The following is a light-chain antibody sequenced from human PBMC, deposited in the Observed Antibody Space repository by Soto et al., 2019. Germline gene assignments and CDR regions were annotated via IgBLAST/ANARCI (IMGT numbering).Light chain of an antibody. Sequence: DIQMTQSPSTLSASVGDRVTITCRASQSISSWLAWYQQKPGKAPKLLIYDASSLESGVSSRFSGSGSGTETTLTFSSRQPEAFATSSCHQYHCYRCTFGQGTKVEIK. CDR3: HQYHCYRCT. CDR2: DAS. V-gene: IGKV1-5*01. J-gene: IGKJ1*01. CDR1: QSISSW.